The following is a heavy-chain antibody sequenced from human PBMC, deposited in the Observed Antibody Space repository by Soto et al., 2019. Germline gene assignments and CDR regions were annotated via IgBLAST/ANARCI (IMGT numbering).Heavy chain of an antibody. CDR2: ISAYNGNT. V-gene: IGHV1-18*01. CDR1: GYTFTSYG. J-gene: IGHJ5*02. D-gene: IGHD2-15*01. Sequence: ASVKVSCKASGYTFTSYGISWVRQAPGQGLEWMGWISAYNGNTNYAQKLQGRVTMTTDTSTSTAYMELRSLRFEDTAVYYCARGIPGYCDGATCYSGWFXPWGQGTLVXVSS. CDR3: ARGIPGYCDGATCYSGWFXP.